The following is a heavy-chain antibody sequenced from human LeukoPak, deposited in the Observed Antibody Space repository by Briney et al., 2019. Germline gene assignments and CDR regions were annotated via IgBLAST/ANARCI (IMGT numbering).Heavy chain of an antibody. CDR2: MNPNSGNT. V-gene: IGHV1-8*01. D-gene: IGHD1-26*01. Sequence: ASVKVSCKASGYTLTSYDINWVRQATGQGLEWMGWMNPNSGNTGYAQKFQGRVTMTRNTSISTAYMELSSLRSEDTAVYYCAREAGATTNWFDPWGQGTLVTVSS. J-gene: IGHJ5*02. CDR1: GYTLTSYD. CDR3: AREAGATTNWFDP.